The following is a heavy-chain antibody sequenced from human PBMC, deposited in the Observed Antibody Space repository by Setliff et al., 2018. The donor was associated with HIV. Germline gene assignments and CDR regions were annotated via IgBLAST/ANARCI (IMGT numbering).Heavy chain of an antibody. V-gene: IGHV4-39*07. D-gene: IGHD6-19*01. J-gene: IGHJ6*02. CDR2: IYYSGST. CDR1: GGSFSSDSYY. CDR3: ARRPAGAVAGGYGMDV. Sequence: SETLSLTCSVSGGSFSSDSYYWGWIRQFPGKGLEWIGSIYYSGSTYYHPSLKSRVTISVDTSKNQFSLKLSSVTAADTAVYYCARRPAGAVAGGYGMDVWGQGTTVTVSS.